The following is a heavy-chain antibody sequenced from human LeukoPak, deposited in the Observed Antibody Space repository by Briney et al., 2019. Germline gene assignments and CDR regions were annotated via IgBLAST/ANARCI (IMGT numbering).Heavy chain of an antibody. CDR3: GTTANWGSPPFDY. D-gene: IGHD7-27*01. Sequence: ASVKVSCKASGYTFTSYAMNWVRQAPGQGLEWMGWINTNTGNPTYAQGFTGRFVFSLETSVSTAYLQISSLKAEDTAVYYCGTTANWGSPPFDYWGQGTLVTVSS. CDR2: INTNTGNP. V-gene: IGHV7-4-1*02. CDR1: GYTFTSYA. J-gene: IGHJ4*02.